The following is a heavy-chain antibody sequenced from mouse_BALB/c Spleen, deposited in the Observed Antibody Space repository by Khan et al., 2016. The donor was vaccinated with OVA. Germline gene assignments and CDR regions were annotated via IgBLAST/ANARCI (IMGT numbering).Heavy chain of an antibody. CDR3: AINPFAY. V-gene: IGHV1-74*01. CDR2: IDPYDSET. CDR1: GYTFTSYW. Sequence: QVQLQQPGAELVRPGASVKLSCEASGYTFTSYWMNWVKQCPEQGLEWIGRIDPYDSETHYNQNFKDKAILTVDNTSRTAYIQLSSLTSEDSAVYYCAINPFAYWGQGTLVTVSA. J-gene: IGHJ3*01.